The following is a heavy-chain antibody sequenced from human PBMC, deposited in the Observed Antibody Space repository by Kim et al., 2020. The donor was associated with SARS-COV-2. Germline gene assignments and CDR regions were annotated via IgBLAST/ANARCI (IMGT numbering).Heavy chain of an antibody. CDR3: AGAPAFESRPDYYVEGGTALDV. D-gene: IGHD3-9*01. CDR1: GGSISNSF. Sequence: SETLSLSCTVSGGSISNSFWTWVRQSPGKGLEWIGCIFETGVTNYNPSLESRVTISLDMSENEFTLNLRSVTAADTAVYFCAGAPAFESRPDYYVEGGTALDVWGQGTMVTVSS. CDR2: IFETGVT. J-gene: IGHJ3*01. V-gene: IGHV4-59*13.